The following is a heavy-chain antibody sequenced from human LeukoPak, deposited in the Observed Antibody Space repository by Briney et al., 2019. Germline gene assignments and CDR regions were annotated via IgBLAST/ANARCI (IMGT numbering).Heavy chain of an antibody. CDR3: ARDHEYYDILTGLEYGTDV. V-gene: IGHV3-21*01. J-gene: IGHJ6*02. CDR2: ISSSSSYI. Sequence: PGGSLRLSCAASGFTFSSYSMNWVRQAPGKGLEWVSSISSSSSYIYYADSVKGRFTISRDNAKNSLYLQMNSLRAEDTAVYYCARDHEYYDILTGLEYGTDVWGQGTTVTVSS. CDR1: GFTFSSYS. D-gene: IGHD3-9*01.